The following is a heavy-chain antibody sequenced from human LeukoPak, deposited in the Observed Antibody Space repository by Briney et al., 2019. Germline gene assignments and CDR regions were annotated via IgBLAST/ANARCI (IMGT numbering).Heavy chain of an antibody. CDR1: GFTVSSNY. V-gene: IGHV3-66*01. J-gene: IGHJ4*02. CDR2: IYSGGST. Sequence: SGGSLRLSCAASGFTVSSNYMSWVRQAPGKGLEWVSVIYSGGSTYYADSVKGRFTISRDNSKNTRYLQMNSLRAEDTAVYYCARVRRSGSYYFDYWGQGTLVTVSS. D-gene: IGHD1-26*01. CDR3: ARVRRSGSYYFDY.